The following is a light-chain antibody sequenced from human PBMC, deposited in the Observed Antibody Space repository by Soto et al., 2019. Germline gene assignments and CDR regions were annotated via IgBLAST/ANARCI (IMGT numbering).Light chain of an antibody. CDR2: EVS. V-gene: IGLV2-14*01. CDR3: SSYTSSSTRV. J-gene: IGLJ1*01. Sequence: QSALTQPASVSGSPGQSITISCTGTSSDVGAYNSVSWYQQHPDKAPKLIIYEVSNRPSGVSNRFSGSKSGNTASLTISGLQAEDEADYYCSSYTSSSTRVFGTGTKVTVL. CDR1: SSDVGAYNS.